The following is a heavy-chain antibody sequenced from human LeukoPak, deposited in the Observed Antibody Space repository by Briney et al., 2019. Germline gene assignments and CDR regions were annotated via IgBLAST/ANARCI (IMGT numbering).Heavy chain of an antibody. CDR2: IYSGGST. CDR3: AIAGQWLEYYYGMDV. Sequence: PGGSLRLSCAASGFTVSSNYMSWVRQAPGKGLEWGSVIYSGGSTYYADSVKGRFTISRDNSKNTLYLQMNSLRAEDTAVYYCAIAGQWLEYYYGMDVWGQGTTVTVSS. CDR1: GFTVSSNY. D-gene: IGHD6-19*01. J-gene: IGHJ6*02. V-gene: IGHV3-66*01.